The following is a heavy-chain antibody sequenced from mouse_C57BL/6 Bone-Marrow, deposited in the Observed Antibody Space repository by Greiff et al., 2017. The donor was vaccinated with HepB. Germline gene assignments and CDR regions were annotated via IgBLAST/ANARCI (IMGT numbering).Heavy chain of an antibody. Sequence: QVQLQQPGAELVMPGASVKLSCKASGYTFTSYWMHWVKQRPGQGLEWIGELDPSDSYTNYNQKFKGKSTLTVDKSSSTAYMQLSSLTSEDSAVYYCARLIYDGYYVDYGGQGTTLTVSS. CDR3: ARLIYDGYYVDY. J-gene: IGHJ2*01. CDR1: GYTFTSYW. D-gene: IGHD2-3*01. V-gene: IGHV1-69*01. CDR2: LDPSDSYT.